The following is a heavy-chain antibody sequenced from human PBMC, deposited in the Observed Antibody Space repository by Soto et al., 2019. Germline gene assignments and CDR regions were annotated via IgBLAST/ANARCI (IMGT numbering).Heavy chain of an antibody. CDR2: INPSGGST. Sequence: ASVKFSCKASGYTFTSYYMHWVRQAPGQGLEWMGIINPSGGSTSYAQKLQGRVTMTRDTSTSTVYMELNSLRAEDTAVYYCAKEANYYDSSGYYPLDYWGQGTLVTVSS. V-gene: IGHV1-46*01. J-gene: IGHJ4*02. D-gene: IGHD3-22*01. CDR3: AKEANYYDSSGYYPLDY. CDR1: GYTFTSYY.